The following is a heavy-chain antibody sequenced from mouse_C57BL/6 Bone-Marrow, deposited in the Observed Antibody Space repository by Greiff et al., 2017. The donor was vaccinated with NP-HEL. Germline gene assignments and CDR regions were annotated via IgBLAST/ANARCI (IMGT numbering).Heavy chain of an antibody. CDR3: ARFDFRDY. CDR2: INPSTGGT. V-gene: IGHV1-42*01. D-gene: IGHD2-13*01. J-gene: IGHJ2*01. CDR1: GYSFTGYY. Sequence: VQLQQSGPELVKPGASVKISCKASGYSFTGYYMNWVKQSPEKSLEWIGEINPSTGGTTYNQKFKAKATLTVDKSSSTAYMQLKSLTSEDSAVYYCARFDFRDYWGKGTTLTVSS.